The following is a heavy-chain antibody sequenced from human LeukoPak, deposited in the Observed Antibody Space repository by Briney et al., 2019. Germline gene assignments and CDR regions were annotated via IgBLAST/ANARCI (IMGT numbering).Heavy chain of an antibody. Sequence: PGGSLRLSCAASGFTFSSYSMSWVRQAPGKGLEWVSSISSSSSYIYYADSVKGRFTISRDNAKNTLYLQMNSLRAEDTAVYYCARDWYHAIDYWGQGTLVTVSS. CDR3: ARDWYHAIDY. D-gene: IGHD2-2*01. V-gene: IGHV3-21*01. CDR1: GFTFSSYS. CDR2: ISSSSSYI. J-gene: IGHJ4*02.